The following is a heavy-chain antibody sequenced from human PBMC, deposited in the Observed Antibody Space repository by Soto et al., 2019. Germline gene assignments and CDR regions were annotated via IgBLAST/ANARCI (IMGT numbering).Heavy chain of an antibody. CDR2: ISAYNGNT. Sequence: ASVKVSCKASGYTFTSYGISWVRQAPGQGLEWMGWISAYNGNTNYAQKLQGRVTMTTDTSTSTAYMELRSLRSDDTAVYYCASGQLLPQLDYYYYMDVWGKGTTVTVSS. D-gene: IGHD2-15*01. CDR3: ASGQLLPQLDYYYYMDV. V-gene: IGHV1-18*01. J-gene: IGHJ6*03. CDR1: GYTFTSYG.